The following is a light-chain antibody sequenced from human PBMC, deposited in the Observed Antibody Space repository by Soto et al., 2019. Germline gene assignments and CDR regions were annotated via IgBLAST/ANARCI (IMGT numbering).Light chain of an antibody. V-gene: IGKV3-20*01. CDR2: GAS. Sequence: EIVLTQSPGTLSLSPGERATLSCRASQSVSFSYLAWYQQKPGQAPRLLIYGASSRATGIPDRFSGSGSGTDFTLTISRLETEDFAVYYFQQYGSSPPWTFGQGTKVEIK. CDR1: QSVSFSY. CDR3: QQYGSSPPWT. J-gene: IGKJ1*01.